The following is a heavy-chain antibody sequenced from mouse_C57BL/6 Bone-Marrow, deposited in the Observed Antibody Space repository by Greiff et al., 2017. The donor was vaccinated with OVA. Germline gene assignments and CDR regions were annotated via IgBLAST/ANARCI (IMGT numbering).Heavy chain of an antibody. CDR2: IYPGNSDT. D-gene: IGHD1-1*01. Sequence: DVQLQESGTVLARPGASVKMSCKPSGYTFTSYWMHWVKQRPGQGLEWIGAIYPGNSDTSYNQKFKGKAKLTAVTSASTAYMELSSLTNEDSAVYYCTPVTTVVAYYFDYWGQGTTLTVSS. CDR1: GYTFTSYW. CDR3: TPVTTVVAYYFDY. J-gene: IGHJ2*01. V-gene: IGHV1-5*01.